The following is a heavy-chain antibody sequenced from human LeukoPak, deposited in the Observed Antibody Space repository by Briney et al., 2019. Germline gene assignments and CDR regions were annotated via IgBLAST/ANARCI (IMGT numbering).Heavy chain of an antibody. CDR2: IYYSGST. CDR3: ARGDAFWDVFDI. CDR1: GGSISSGDYY. Sequence: SQTLSLTCTVSGGSISSGDYYWSWIRQPPGKGLEWIGYIYYSGSTYYNPSLKSRVTISVDTSKNQFSLKLSSVTAADTAVYYCARGDAFWDVFDIWGQGKMATVS. D-gene: IGHD3-16*01. J-gene: IGHJ3*02. V-gene: IGHV4-30-4*01.